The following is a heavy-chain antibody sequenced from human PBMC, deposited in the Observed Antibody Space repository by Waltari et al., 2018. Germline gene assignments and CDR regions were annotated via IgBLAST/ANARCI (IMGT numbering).Heavy chain of an antibody. CDR3: ALDTGALWMDV. CDR2: INPSGGST. Sequence: QVQLVQSGAEVKKPGASVKISCKTSEYTFTSSYIHWLRQAPGQGLEWMGIINPSGGSTSYAQKFQGRFTMTRDTSTSTVYMELSSLRSDDTAVYYCALDTGALWMDVWGQGTTVTVSS. D-gene: IGHD2-21*01. V-gene: IGHV1-46*01. J-gene: IGHJ6*02. CDR1: EYTFTSSY.